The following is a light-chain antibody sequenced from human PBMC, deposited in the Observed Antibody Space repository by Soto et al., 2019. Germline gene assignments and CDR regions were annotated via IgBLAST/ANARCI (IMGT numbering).Light chain of an antibody. Sequence: QSALTQPASVSGSPGQSITISCTGTSSDVGGYNYVSWYQQHPGKAPKLMIYEVSNRPSGVSNRFSGSKSGNTASLTISGLQAEDEADYCCSSYTSKQQGVFGTGTQLTVL. CDR1: SSDVGGYNY. V-gene: IGLV2-14*01. J-gene: IGLJ1*01. CDR2: EVS. CDR3: SSYTSKQQGV.